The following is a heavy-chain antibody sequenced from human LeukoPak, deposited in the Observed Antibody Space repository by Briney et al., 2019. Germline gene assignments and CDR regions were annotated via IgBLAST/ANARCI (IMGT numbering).Heavy chain of an antibody. Sequence: GGSLRLSCAASGFTFRNYWMSWVRQAPGKGLKWVASIKEDGSEQYYVDSVKGRFTVSRDNAKDSVYLQTNSLRDEDTAVYYCARGHYGMDVWAQGTTVTVSS. J-gene: IGHJ6*02. CDR1: GFTFRNYW. V-gene: IGHV3-7*01. CDR2: IKEDGSEQ. CDR3: ARGHYGMDV.